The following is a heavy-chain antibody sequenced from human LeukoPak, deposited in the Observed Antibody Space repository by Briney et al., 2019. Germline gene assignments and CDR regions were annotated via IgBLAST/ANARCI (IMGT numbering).Heavy chain of an antibody. J-gene: IGHJ4*02. CDR2: ISYTGST. Sequence: SETLSLTCTVSGASISNHYWSWIRQPPGKGLEWIGYISYTGSTNYNPSLKSRVTIPLDTSKNQFSLKVSSVSAEDTAVYYCARHNNGDFRNYDYWGQGTLVTVSS. CDR3: ARHNNGDFRNYDY. CDR1: GASISNHY. V-gene: IGHV4-59*08. D-gene: IGHD4-17*01.